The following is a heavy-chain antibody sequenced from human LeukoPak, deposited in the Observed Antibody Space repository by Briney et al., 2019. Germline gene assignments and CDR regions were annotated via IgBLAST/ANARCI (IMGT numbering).Heavy chain of an antibody. Sequence: SETLSLTCAVYAESFSAYYWNWVRQPPGKGLEWIGEINHSGSPNSNPSLKSRVTISVDTSKNQFSLKQTSVTAADTAVYYCAGSPVDTAMRLSAFGIWGQGTMVTVSS. CDR2: INHSGSP. CDR3: AGSPVDTAMRLSAFGI. CDR1: AESFSAYY. V-gene: IGHV4-34*01. D-gene: IGHD5-18*01. J-gene: IGHJ3*02.